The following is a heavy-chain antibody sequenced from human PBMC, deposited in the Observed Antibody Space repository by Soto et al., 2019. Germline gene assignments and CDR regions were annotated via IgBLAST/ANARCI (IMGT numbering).Heavy chain of an antibody. CDR3: ARGRGWRDY. CDR2: MDPTSGNT. V-gene: IGHV1-8*01. J-gene: IGHJ4*02. D-gene: IGHD6-19*01. CDR1: GYTFTNYD. Sequence: QVQLVQSGAEVKKPGASVKVSCKASGYTFTNYDINWVRQAPGQGLEWMGWMDPTSGNTDYAQKFQGRVTITRNTSISTAYLELSSLSSEDTAVYYCARGRGWRDYWGQGTLVTVSS.